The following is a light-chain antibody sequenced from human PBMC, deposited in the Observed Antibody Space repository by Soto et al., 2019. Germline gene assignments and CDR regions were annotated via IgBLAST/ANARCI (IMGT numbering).Light chain of an antibody. CDR3: EQYYSYPIT. Sequence: DVQVTQSPSSLSAHVGDSVTITCRASQSISNSLNWYQQKPGRAPKLLIYAASSLQSGVQSRFSGSGSGTDFIRTIRCLQSEDFATYYCEQYYSYPITVGQGTRLEIK. J-gene: IGKJ5*01. V-gene: IGKV1-39*01. CDR1: QSISNS. CDR2: AAS.